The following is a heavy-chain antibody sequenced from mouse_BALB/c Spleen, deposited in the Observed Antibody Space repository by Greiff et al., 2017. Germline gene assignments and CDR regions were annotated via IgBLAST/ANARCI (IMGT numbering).Heavy chain of an antibody. V-gene: IGHV5-6*02. J-gene: IGHJ4*01. D-gene: IGHD2-4*01. Sequence: VKLVESGGDLVKPGGSLKLSCAASGFTFSSYGMSWVRQTPDKRLEWVATISSGGSYTYYPDSVKGRFTISRDNAKNTLYLQMSSLKSEDTAMYYCARSLSTMITKGAMDYWGQGTSVTVSS. CDR1: GFTFSSYG. CDR3: ARSLSTMITKGAMDY. CDR2: ISSGGSYT.